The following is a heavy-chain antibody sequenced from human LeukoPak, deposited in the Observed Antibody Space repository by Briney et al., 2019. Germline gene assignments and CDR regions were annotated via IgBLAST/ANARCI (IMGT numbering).Heavy chain of an antibody. J-gene: IGHJ4*02. CDR1: GFTFSSYW. V-gene: IGHV3-7*01. D-gene: IGHD6-19*01. Sequence: GGSLRLSCVASGFTFSSYWMNWVSQAPVKGLEWVANIKQDGSEKYYVDSVKGRFTISRDNAKNSLYLQMNSLRAEDTAVYYCAGGSGWLIEVYWGQGTLVTVSS. CDR2: IKQDGSEK. CDR3: AGGSGWLIEVY.